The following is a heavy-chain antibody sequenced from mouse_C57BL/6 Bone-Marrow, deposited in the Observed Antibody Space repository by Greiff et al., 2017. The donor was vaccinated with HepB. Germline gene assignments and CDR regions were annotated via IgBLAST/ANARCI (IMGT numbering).Heavy chain of an antibody. CDR1: GFTFSDYY. J-gene: IGHJ4*01. CDR3: ARRYGSFFMDY. CDR2: ISNGGGST. D-gene: IGHD1-1*01. Sequence: EVQWVESGGGLVQPGGSLKLSCAASGFTFSDYYMYWVRQTPEKRLEWVAYISNGGGSTYYPDTVKGRFTISRDNAKNTLYLQMSRLKSEDTAMYYCARRYGSFFMDYWGQGTSVTVSS. V-gene: IGHV5-12*01.